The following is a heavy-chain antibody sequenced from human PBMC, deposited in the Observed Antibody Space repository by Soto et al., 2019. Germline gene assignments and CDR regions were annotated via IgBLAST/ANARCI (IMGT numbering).Heavy chain of an antibody. Sequence: QITLKESGPTLVKPTQTLTLTCTFSGFSLSTSGVGVGWIRQPPGKAREWLALIYWDDDKRNSPSLKSRLTSTKHTPKNQVVLTMTNMDPVHTATYYGADRRRGSYFDYGGQGTLVTVSS. CDR1: GFSLSTSGVG. J-gene: IGHJ4*02. CDR3: ADRRRGSYFDY. D-gene: IGHD1-26*01. CDR2: IYWDDDK. V-gene: IGHV2-5*02.